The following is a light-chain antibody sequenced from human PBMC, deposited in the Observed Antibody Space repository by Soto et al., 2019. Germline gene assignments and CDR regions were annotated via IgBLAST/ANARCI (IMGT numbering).Light chain of an antibody. V-gene: IGLV2-14*01. Sequence: QSVLTQPASVSGSPGQSIAISCTGTSSDVGGYDYVSWYQQQPDKAPKLMIYEVTKRPSGVSNRFSGSKSGNTASLTISGLQSEDEADYYCSSHTSGSTQVFGTGTKVTVL. CDR1: SSDVGGYDY. J-gene: IGLJ1*01. CDR3: SSHTSGSTQV. CDR2: EVT.